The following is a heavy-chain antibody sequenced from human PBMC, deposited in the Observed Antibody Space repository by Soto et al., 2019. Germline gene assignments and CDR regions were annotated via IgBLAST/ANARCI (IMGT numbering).Heavy chain of an antibody. CDR3: ARDLSSNGDYGYYYYYMDV. D-gene: IGHD4-17*01. V-gene: IGHV3-48*01. J-gene: IGHJ6*03. CDR1: GFTFSSYS. Sequence: GGSLRLSCAASGFTFSSYSMDWVRQAPGKGLEWVSYISSSSSTIYYADSVKGRFTISRDNAKNSLYLQMNSLRAEDTAVYYCARDLSSNGDYGYYYYYMDVWGKGTTVTVSS. CDR2: ISSSSSTI.